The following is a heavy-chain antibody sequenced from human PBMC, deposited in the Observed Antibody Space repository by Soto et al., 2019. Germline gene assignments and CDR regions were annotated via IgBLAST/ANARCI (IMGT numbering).Heavy chain of an antibody. V-gene: IGHV2-5*01. CDR2: IYWNDDK. Sequence: QITLKESGPTLVKPTQTLTLTCTVSGFPLSARGVGVRWIRQPPGKALEWLAIIYWNDDKRYSPSLKSRLTITKDTSKNQVVLTMTNMDPVDTAKYYCAHSPWGAAPDYWGQGTLVTVSS. J-gene: IGHJ4*02. CDR1: GFPLSARGVG. D-gene: IGHD3-16*01. CDR3: AHSPWGAAPDY.